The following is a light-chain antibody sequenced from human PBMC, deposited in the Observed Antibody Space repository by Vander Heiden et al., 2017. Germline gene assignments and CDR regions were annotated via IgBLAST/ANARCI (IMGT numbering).Light chain of an antibody. CDR1: QIISNNY. V-gene: IGKV3D-20*01. Sequence: ESVVTQYPPTLSLSPGDRATLSCGASQIISNNYLAWYQQKPGLAPRLLIYEAYSRAAGIPDRFSGSGSGTDFTLTIIELRPEDFGIYNCQHYDNSPPYTFGQGTKLEIK. CDR2: EAY. J-gene: IGKJ2*01. CDR3: QHYDNSPPYT.